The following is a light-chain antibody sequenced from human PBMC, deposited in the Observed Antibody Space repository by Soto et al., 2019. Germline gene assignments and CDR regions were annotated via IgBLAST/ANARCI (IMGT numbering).Light chain of an antibody. CDR2: DAS. CDR1: QSVSSY. V-gene: IGKV3-11*01. J-gene: IGKJ1*01. Sequence: EIVLTQSPATLSLSPGERATLSCWASQSVSSYFAWYQHKPGQAPRLLIYDASNRATGIPARFSGSGSGTDFTLTISSLEPEDFAVYYCQQRSNWPWTFGQGTKVEIK. CDR3: QQRSNWPWT.